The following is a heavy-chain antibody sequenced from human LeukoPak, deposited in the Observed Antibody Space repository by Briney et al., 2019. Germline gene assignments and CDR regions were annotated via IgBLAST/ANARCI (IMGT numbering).Heavy chain of an antibody. D-gene: IGHD5-18*01. CDR2: INHSGST. CDR3: ASLSRRYSYGAYYFDY. CDR1: GGSFSGYY. V-gene: IGHV4-34*01. J-gene: IGHJ4*02. Sequence: LETLSLTCAVYGGSFSGYYWSWIRQPPGKGLEWIGEINHSGSTNYNPSLKSRVTISVDTSKNQFSLKLSSVTAADTAVYYCASLSRRYSYGAYYFDYWGQGTLVTVSS.